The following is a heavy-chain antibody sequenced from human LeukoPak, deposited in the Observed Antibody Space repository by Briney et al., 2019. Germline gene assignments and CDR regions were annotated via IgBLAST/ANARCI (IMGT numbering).Heavy chain of an antibody. D-gene: IGHD2-15*01. CDR3: AKDKLLLPINWFDP. J-gene: IGHJ5*02. CDR2: ISGSGGST. CDR1: VFTLISYG. Sequence: GGSLRLSWAASVFTLISYGMSWVRHAPGKGLEWFSAISGSGGSTYYADSVKGRVTISRDNSKNTLYLQMNSLRAEDTAVYYCAKDKLLLPINWFDPWGQGTLVTVSS. V-gene: IGHV3-23*01.